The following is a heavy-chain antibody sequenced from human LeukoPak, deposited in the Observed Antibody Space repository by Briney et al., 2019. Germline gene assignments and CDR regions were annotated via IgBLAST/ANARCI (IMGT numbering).Heavy chain of an antibody. J-gene: IGHJ4*02. V-gene: IGHV3-23*01. CDR2: ISISGSKT. D-gene: IGHD4-17*01. CDR3: ANEIRPNDY. CDR1: EFDFSSHA. Sequence: GGSLRLSCAASEFDFSSHAMTWVRQAPGKGLEWVSAISISGSKTYYADSVKGRFTISRDNSKSTLYLQMNSLRAEDTAVYYCANEIRPNDYWGQGTQVTVS.